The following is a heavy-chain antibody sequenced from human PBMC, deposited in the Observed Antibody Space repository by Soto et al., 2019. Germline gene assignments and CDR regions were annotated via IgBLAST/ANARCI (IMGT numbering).Heavy chain of an antibody. CDR3: ARVPYQPLPRFDY. V-gene: IGHV4-61*01. D-gene: IGHD2-2*01. Sequence: SETLSLTCTVSGASVSSGLHYWSWIRQPPGKGLDWIGYIYYTGATNYNSSLESRVTISIDTPKNQFSLRLTSVTTADTAVYFCARVPYQPLPRFDYWGQGILVTVSS. CDR2: IYYTGAT. CDR1: GASVSSGLHY. J-gene: IGHJ4*02.